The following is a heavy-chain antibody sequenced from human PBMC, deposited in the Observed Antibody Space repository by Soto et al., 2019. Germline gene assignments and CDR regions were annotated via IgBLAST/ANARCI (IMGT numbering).Heavy chain of an antibody. J-gene: IGHJ5*02. CDR3: ARRGAYYDFWSGHNWFDP. CDR1: GGSISSYY. Sequence: PSETLSLTCTVSGGSISSYYWSWIRQPPGKGLEWIGYIYYSGSTNYNPSLKSRVTISVDTSKNQFSLKLSSVTAADTAVYYCARRGAYYDFWSGHNWFDPWGQGTLVTVSS. D-gene: IGHD3-3*01. V-gene: IGHV4-59*08. CDR2: IYYSGST.